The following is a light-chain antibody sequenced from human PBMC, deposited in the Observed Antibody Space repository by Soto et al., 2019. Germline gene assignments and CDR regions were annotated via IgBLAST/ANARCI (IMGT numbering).Light chain of an antibody. CDR2: SNN. Sequence: QSVLTQPPSASGTPGQRVTISCSGSSSNIGSNAVYWYQHLPGTAPKLLIYSNNQQPSGVPDRFSGSKSGTSASLAIRGLQSEDEADFYCAAWDDSLNAVVFGGGTQLTVL. CDR1: SSNIGSNA. CDR3: AAWDDSLNAVV. V-gene: IGLV1-44*01. J-gene: IGLJ7*01.